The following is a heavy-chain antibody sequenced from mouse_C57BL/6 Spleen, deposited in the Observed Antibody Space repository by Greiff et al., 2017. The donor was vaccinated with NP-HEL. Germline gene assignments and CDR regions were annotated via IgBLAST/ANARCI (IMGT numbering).Heavy chain of an antibody. CDR2: IYPGGGYT. J-gene: IGHJ4*01. CDR1: GYTFTNYW. V-gene: IGHV1-63*01. Sequence: VKVVESGAELVRPGTSVKMSCKASGYTFTNYWIGWAKQRPGHGLEWIGDIYPGGGYTNYNEKFKGKATLTADKSSSTAYMQFSSLTSEDSAIYYCARSKGYYAMDYWGQGTSVTVSS. CDR3: ARSKGYYAMDY.